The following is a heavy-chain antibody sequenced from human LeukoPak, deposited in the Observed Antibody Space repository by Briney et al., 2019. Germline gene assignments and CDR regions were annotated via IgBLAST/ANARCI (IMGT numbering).Heavy chain of an antibody. J-gene: IGHJ4*02. D-gene: IGHD3-10*01. CDR1: GGSISSYY. CDR3: ARDFYGSGSYYIDY. V-gene: IGHV4-4*07. Sequence: SETLSLTCTLSGGSISSYYWSWIRQPAGQGLEWIGRIYTSGSTNYNPSLKSRVTMSVDTSKNQFSLKLSSVTAADTAVYYCARDFYGSGSYYIDYWGQGTLVTVSS. CDR2: IYTSGST.